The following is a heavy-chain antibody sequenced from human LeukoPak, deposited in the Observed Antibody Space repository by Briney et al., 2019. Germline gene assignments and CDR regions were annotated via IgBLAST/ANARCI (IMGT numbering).Heavy chain of an antibody. CDR3: AKDRREMVDDAFDI. CDR1: GFTFDDYA. J-gene: IGHJ3*02. Sequence: GRSLRLSCAASGFTFDDYAMHWVRQAPGKGLEWVSGISWNSGSIGYADSVKGRFTISRDNAKNSLYLQMNSLRAEDMALYYCAKDRREMVDDAFDIWGQGTMVTVSS. CDR2: ISWNSGSI. V-gene: IGHV3-9*03. D-gene: IGHD5-24*01.